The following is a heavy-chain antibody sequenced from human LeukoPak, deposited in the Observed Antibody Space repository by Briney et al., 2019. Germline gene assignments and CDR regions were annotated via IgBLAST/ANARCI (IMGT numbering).Heavy chain of an antibody. CDR1: GYTFTSYD. Sequence: GASVKVSCKASGYTFTSYDINWVRQATGQGLEWMGWMNPNSGNTGYAQKFQGRVTMTRNTSISTAYMEPSSLRSEDTAVYYCARGQGEILTGYYEFDYWGQGTLVTVSS. CDR3: ARGQGEILTGYYEFDY. V-gene: IGHV1-8*01. D-gene: IGHD3-9*01. CDR2: MNPNSGNT. J-gene: IGHJ4*02.